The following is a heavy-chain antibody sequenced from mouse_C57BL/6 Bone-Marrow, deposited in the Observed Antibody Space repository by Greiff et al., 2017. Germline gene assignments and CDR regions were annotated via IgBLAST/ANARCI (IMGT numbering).Heavy chain of an antibody. CDR1: GFTFSSYA. CDR2: ISDGGSYT. CDR3: AREDDYDEGLAY. J-gene: IGHJ3*01. V-gene: IGHV5-4*01. Sequence: EVMLVESGGGLVKPGGSLKLSCAASGFTFSSYAMSWVRQTPEKRLEWVATISDGGSYTYYPDNVKGRFTISRDNAKNNLYLQMSHLKSEDTAMYYCAREDDYDEGLAYWGQGTLVTVSA. D-gene: IGHD2-4*01.